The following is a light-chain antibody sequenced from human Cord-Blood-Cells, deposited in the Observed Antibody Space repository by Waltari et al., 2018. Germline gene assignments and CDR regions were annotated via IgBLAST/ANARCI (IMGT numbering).Light chain of an antibody. Sequence: GQSITISCTGTSSDVGSYNLVSWYQQHPGKAPKLMIYEGSKRPSGVSNRFSGSKSGNTASLTISGLQAEDEADYYCCSYAGSSTDVFGTGTKVTVL. CDR3: CSYAGSSTDV. J-gene: IGLJ1*01. CDR1: SSDVGSYNL. V-gene: IGLV2-23*01. CDR2: EGS.